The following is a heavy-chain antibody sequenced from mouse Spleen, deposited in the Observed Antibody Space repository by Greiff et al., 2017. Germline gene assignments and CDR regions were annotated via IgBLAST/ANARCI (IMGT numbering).Heavy chain of an antibody. V-gene: IGHV14-2*01. CDR3: ASHAAWFAY. CDR1: GFNIKDYY. Sequence: EVKLQQSGAELVKPGASVKLSCTASGFNIKDYYMHWVKQRTEQGLEWIGRIDPEDGETIYAPKFQGKATITADTSSNTAYLQLSSLTSEDTAVYYCASHAAWFAYWGQGTLVTVSA. CDR2: IDPEDGET. J-gene: IGHJ3*01.